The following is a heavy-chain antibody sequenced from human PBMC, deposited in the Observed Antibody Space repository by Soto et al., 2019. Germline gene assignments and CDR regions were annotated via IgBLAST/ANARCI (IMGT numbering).Heavy chain of an antibody. D-gene: IGHD4-17*01. CDR2: INGDGTTT. Sequence: EVQLVESGGGLGQPGGSLRLSCAASGFTFSSYWMHWVRQAPGKGLVWVSRINGDGTTTGYADFVKGRFSISRDSAKNTLYLQMNSLRAEDMAVYYCVRDLSVTTKFDYWGQGTLVTVSS. V-gene: IGHV3-74*01. CDR3: VRDLSVTTKFDY. CDR1: GFTFSSYW. J-gene: IGHJ4*02.